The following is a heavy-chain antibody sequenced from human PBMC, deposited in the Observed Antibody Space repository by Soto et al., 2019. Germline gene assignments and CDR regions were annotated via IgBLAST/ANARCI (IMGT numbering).Heavy chain of an antibody. CDR1: GFTFSRYA. D-gene: IGHD3-10*01. CDR2: MSYDGNKR. J-gene: IGHJ6*02. V-gene: IGHV3-30-3*01. CDR3: AKILLSSAVVSYGMDV. Sequence: GGSLRLSCVASGFTFSRYAVHWVRQAPGKGLEWVAVMSYDGNKRYYAESVKGRFTISGDNSKNTQYLQMNSLRPEDTAVYYCAKILLSSAVVSYGMDVWGQGTTVTVSS.